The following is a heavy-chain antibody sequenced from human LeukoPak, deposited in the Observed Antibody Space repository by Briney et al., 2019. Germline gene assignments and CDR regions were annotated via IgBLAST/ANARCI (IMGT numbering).Heavy chain of an antibody. CDR2: IIPIFGTA. V-gene: IGHV1-69*05. D-gene: IGHD2-2*02. CDR3: ARDGGYCSSTSCYTGGRYYMDV. J-gene: IGHJ6*03. CDR1: GYTFTGYY. Sequence: ASVKVSCKASGYTFTGYYMHWVRQAPGQGLEWMGGIIPIFGTANYAQKFQGRVTITTDESTSTAYMELSSLRSEDTAVYYCARDGGYCSSTSCYTGGRYYMDVWGKGTTVTVSS.